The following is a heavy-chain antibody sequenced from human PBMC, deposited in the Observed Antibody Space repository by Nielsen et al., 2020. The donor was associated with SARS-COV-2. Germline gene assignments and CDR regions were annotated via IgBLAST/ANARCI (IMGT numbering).Heavy chain of an antibody. D-gene: IGHD1-7*01. CDR3: AKGERELDP. Sequence: SVKVSCKASGGAFSTYAISWVRQAPGQGLEWMGGIIPIFGTANYAQKFQGRVTITADNFTSTAYMELTSLRYEDTAVYSCAKGERELDPWGQGTLVTVSS. V-gene: IGHV1-69*06. CDR2: IIPIFGTA. CDR1: GGAFSTYA. J-gene: IGHJ5*02.